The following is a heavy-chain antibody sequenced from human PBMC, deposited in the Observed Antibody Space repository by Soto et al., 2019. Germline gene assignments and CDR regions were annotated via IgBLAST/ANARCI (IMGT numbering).Heavy chain of an antibody. CDR2: MNPNSGNT. J-gene: IGHJ6*03. Sequence: ASVKVSCKASGYTFTSYDINWVRQATGQGLEWMGWMNPNSGNTGYAQKFQGRVTMTRNTSISTAYMELSSLRSEDTAVYYCARGPYYGILTGQPQINYYYYYMDVWGKGTTVTVSS. CDR3: ARGPYYGILTGQPQINYYYYYMDV. CDR1: GYTFTSYD. V-gene: IGHV1-8*01. D-gene: IGHD3-9*01.